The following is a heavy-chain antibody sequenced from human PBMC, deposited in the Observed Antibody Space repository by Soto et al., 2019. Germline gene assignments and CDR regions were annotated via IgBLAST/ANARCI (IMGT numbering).Heavy chain of an antibody. CDR3: ARVPDV. Sequence: SETLSLTCTVSGDSIRTSRYSWDWIRQPPGKGLEWIGCIYSRGTTHYNPSLKSRVTISVDRSKNQFSLKLSSVTAADTAVYYRARVPDVWGQGTTVTVS. CDR2: IYSRGTT. V-gene: IGHV4-39*07. J-gene: IGHJ6*02. CDR1: GDSIRTSRYS.